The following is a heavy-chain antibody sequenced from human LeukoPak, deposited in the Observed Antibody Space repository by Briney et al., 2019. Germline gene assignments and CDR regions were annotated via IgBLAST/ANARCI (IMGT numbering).Heavy chain of an antibody. D-gene: IGHD3/OR15-3a*01. CDR2: IGLYNGNT. Sequence: ASVKVSCKVSGSTFASSGISWARQAPGQGLEWMGWIGLYNGNTNYAQKFQGRVTMTTDTSSSTAYMELRSLRSDDTAVYYCARAPGVFDFWTGYLGWGQGTMVMVSS. CDR1: GSTFASSG. V-gene: IGHV1-18*01. J-gene: IGHJ4*02. CDR3: ARAPGVFDFWTGYLG.